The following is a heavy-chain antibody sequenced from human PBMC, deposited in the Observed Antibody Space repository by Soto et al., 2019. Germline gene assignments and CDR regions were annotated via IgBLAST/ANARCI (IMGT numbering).Heavy chain of an antibody. CDR2: ISGSGGST. Sequence: EVQLLESGGGLVQPGGSLRLSCAASGFTFSSYAMSWVRQAPGKGLEWVSAISGSGGSTYYADSVKGRFTISRDNSKNTLYLHRKSLRAEDTAVYYCAKDRHSSTSFDYWCQGTLVTVSS. J-gene: IGHJ4*02. CDR1: GFTFSSYA. D-gene: IGHD6-13*01. CDR3: AKDRHSSTSFDY. V-gene: IGHV3-23*01.